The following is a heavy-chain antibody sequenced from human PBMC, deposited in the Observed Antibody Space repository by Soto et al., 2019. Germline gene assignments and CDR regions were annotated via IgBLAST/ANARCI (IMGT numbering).Heavy chain of an antibody. CDR3: ARDQPGYSYGYGLGY. V-gene: IGHV3-21*01. D-gene: IGHD5-18*01. CDR1: GFTFSSYS. J-gene: IGHJ4*02. Sequence: EVQLVESGGGLVKSGGSLRLSCAASGFTFSSYSMNWVRQAPGKGLEWVSSISSSSSYIYYADSVKGRFTISRDNAKNLRKLQMNSLRAEDTAVYYCARDQPGYSYGYGLGYWGQGTLVTVSS. CDR2: ISSSSSYI.